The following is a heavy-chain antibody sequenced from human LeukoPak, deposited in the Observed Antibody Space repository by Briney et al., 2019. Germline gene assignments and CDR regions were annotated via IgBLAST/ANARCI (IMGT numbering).Heavy chain of an antibody. V-gene: IGHV3-48*03. Sequence: PGGSLRLSCAASGFTFSSYEMNWVRQAPGKGLEWLSYISSSGSTIYYADSVKGRFTVSRDNAKKSLYLQMNSLRAEDTAVYYCARDGVGADGIDYWGQGTLVTVSS. J-gene: IGHJ4*02. CDR1: GFTFSSYE. D-gene: IGHD1-26*01. CDR3: ARDGVGADGIDY. CDR2: ISSSGSTI.